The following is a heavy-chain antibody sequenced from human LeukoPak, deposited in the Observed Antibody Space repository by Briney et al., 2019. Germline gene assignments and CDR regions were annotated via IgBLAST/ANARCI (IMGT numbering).Heavy chain of an antibody. CDR2: INPSGGST. V-gene: IGHV1-46*03. CDR3: ARDSIAAAGENWFDP. D-gene: IGHD6-13*01. CDR1: GYTFTSYY. J-gene: IGHJ5*02. Sequence: ASVKVSCKASGYTFTSYYMHWVRQAPGQGLEWMGIINPSGGSTSYAQKFQGRVTMTRDTSTSTVYMELSSLRSEDTAVYYCARDSIAAAGENWFDPWGQGTLVAVSS.